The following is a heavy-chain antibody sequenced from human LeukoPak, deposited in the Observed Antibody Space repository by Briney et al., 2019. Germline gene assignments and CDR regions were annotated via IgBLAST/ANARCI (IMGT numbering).Heavy chain of an antibody. D-gene: IGHD1-26*01. Sequence: KPSETLSLTCTVSGGSISSYYWSWIREPPGEGLEWVWYIYYSGSTNYNPSLKSRVTISVDTSKNQFSLKLSSVTAADTAVYYCARYSGSPNWYYYYYMDVWGKGTTVTVSS. J-gene: IGHJ6*03. CDR2: IYYSGST. V-gene: IGHV4-59*01. CDR3: ARYSGSPNWYYYYYMDV. CDR1: GGSISSYY.